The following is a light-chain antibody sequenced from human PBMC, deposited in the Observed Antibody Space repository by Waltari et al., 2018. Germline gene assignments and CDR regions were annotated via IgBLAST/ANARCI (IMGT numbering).Light chain of an antibody. CDR2: EVN. J-gene: IGLJ3*02. CDR3: CSDAGSDTNIL. V-gene: IGLV2-23*02. Sequence: QSALTQPASVSGSPGQSITISCTGTRSDIGSYNLVSWYQQHPGKAPKVMIYEVNKRPSGVSNRFSVSKSGNTASLTISGLQAEDEADYYCCSDAGSDTNILFGGGTKLTVL. CDR1: RSDIGSYNL.